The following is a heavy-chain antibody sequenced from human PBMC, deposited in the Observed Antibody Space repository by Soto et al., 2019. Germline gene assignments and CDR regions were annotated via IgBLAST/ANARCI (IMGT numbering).Heavy chain of an antibody. CDR2: IWYDGSNK. D-gene: IGHD2-15*01. CDR1: GFTFNTYG. CDR3: ARGDCTGAYCYSWPFNYGVDV. Sequence: GGSLRLSCTTSGFTFNTYGMYWVRQAPGKGLEWVAIIWYDGSNKYYGDSVKGRFTISRDNSKNTLYLQMSSLRAEDTALYYCARGDCTGAYCYSWPFNYGVDVWGQGTTVTV. V-gene: IGHV3-33*08. J-gene: IGHJ6*02.